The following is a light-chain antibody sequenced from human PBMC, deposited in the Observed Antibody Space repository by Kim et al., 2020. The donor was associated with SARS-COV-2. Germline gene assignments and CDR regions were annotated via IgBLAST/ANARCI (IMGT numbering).Light chain of an antibody. V-gene: IGLV3-19*01. Sequence: ALGQTVTITCQGDSLNTYLPTWYQQKPGQAPLLVIYGKNNRPLGISDRFSGSKSGNTASLTITGTQAEDEADYFCQCRDSSGKQLLFGGGTQLTVL. CDR2: GKN. CDR3: QCRDSSGKQLL. J-gene: IGLJ2*01. CDR1: SLNTYL.